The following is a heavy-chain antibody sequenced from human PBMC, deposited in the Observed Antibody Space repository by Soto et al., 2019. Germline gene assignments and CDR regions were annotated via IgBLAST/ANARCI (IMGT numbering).Heavy chain of an antibody. CDR3: ARGSGATGENWFDP. D-gene: IGHD3-10*01. Sequence: QVQLVQSGAEVKKPGASVKVSCKASGYTFTSYDINWVRQATGQGLEWMGWMNHNSGNTGNAQKFQGRVTMTRHISISTAYMELSSLRSEDTAVYYCARGSGATGENWFDPWGQGTLVTVSS. J-gene: IGHJ5*02. V-gene: IGHV1-8*01. CDR2: MNHNSGNT. CDR1: GYTFTSYD.